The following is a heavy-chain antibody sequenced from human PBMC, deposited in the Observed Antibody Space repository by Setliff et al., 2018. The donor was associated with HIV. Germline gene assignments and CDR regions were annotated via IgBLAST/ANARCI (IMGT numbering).Heavy chain of an antibody. CDR3: VRGHCNSDKCWYTWFDP. J-gene: IGHJ5*02. V-gene: IGHV1-18*01. D-gene: IGHD2-2*01. CDR2: IGSYSGYT. Sequence: ASVKVSCKASTYTLINYGVSWVRQAPGQGLEWMGWIGSYSGYTIYAQKFQDRLTMTTDTSTATASMELRSLRSDDTAVYYCVRGHCNSDKCWYTWFDPWGQGTLVTVSS. CDR1: TYTLINYG.